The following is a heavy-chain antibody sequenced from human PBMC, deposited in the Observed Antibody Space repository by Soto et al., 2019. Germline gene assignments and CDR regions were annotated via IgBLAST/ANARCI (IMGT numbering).Heavy chain of an antibody. CDR3: ARAGLRYFDWSSYYFDY. CDR1: GDSVSSNSAA. CDR2: TYYRSKWYN. Sequence: SQTLSLTCAISGDSVSSNSAAWNWIRQSPSRGLEWLGRTYYRSKWYNDYAVSVKSRITINPDTSKNQFSLQLNSVTPEDTAVNYCARAGLRYFDWSSYYFDYWGQGTLVTVSS. J-gene: IGHJ4*02. V-gene: IGHV6-1*01. D-gene: IGHD3-9*01.